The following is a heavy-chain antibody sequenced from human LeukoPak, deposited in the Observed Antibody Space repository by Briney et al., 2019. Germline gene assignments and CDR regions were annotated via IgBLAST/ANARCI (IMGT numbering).Heavy chain of an antibody. Sequence: GASVKVSCKASGYTFTSYAMHWVRQAPGQRLEWMGWINAGNGNTKYSQKFQGRVTITRDTSASTAYMELSSLRSEDTAVYYCARVMGAAAGTRWFDPWGQGTLVTVSS. D-gene: IGHD6-13*01. V-gene: IGHV1-3*01. CDR2: INAGNGNT. CDR1: GYTFTSYA. CDR3: ARVMGAAAGTRWFDP. J-gene: IGHJ5*02.